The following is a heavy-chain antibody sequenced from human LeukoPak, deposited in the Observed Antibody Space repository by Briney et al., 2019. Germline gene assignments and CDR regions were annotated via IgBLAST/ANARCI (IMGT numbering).Heavy chain of an antibody. CDR1: GFTFSSHG. V-gene: IGHV3-30*02. D-gene: IGHD3-22*01. J-gene: IGHJ1*01. CDR2: IRYDGSNK. CDR3: AKHYDSSGYHAEYFQH. Sequence: GGSLRLSCAASGFTFSSHGMHWVRQAPGKGLEWVAFIRYDGSNKYYADSVKGRFTIYRDNSKNTLYLQMNSLRAEDTAVYYCAKHYDSSGYHAEYFQHWGQGTLVTVSS.